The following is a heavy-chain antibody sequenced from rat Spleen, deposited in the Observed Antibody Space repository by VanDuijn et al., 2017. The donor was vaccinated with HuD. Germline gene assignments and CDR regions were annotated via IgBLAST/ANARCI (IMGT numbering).Heavy chain of an antibody. J-gene: IGHJ2*01. CDR2: IRSGGST. Sequence: QVQLKETGPGLVQPTQTLSITCTVSGFSLTSYYMQWVRQTPGKGLEWMGFIRSGGSTAYNSALKSRLSISRDTSKSQVFLKINSLQTEDTAIYYCTRSPYLYYYDGSYYLDYWGQGVMVTVSS. CDR3: TRSPYLYYYDGSYYLDY. V-gene: IGHV2-65*01. D-gene: IGHD1-12*02. CDR1: GFSLTSYY.